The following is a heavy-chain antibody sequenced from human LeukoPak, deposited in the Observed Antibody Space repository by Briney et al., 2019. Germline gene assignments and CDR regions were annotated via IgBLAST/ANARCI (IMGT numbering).Heavy chain of an antibody. D-gene: IGHD6-19*01. J-gene: IGHJ5*02. CDR2: VYVTGST. V-gene: IGHV4-4*07. Sequence: SETLSLTCTVPADSISSYYWSWIRQPDGKGLEWIRRVYVTGSTTLNPALQSRVTMSVDTSKNQFSLTLSSVTAADTAVYYCARDRQWLVDHWGQGTLVTVSS. CDR1: ADSISSYY. CDR3: ARDRQWLVDH.